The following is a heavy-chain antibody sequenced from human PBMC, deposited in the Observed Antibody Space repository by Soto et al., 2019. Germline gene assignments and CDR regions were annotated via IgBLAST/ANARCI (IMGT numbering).Heavy chain of an antibody. Sequence: QITLKESGPTLVKPTQTLTLTCTFSGFSLSTSGVGVGWIRQPPGKALEWLALIYWDDDKRYSPSLKSRLTITKDTSKTQVVHTMTNMDPVDTATYYCAHTSGWSVVGAYWGQGTLVTVSS. CDR1: GFSLSTSGVG. J-gene: IGHJ4*02. V-gene: IGHV2-5*02. CDR2: IYWDDDK. D-gene: IGHD6-19*01. CDR3: AHTSGWSVVGAY.